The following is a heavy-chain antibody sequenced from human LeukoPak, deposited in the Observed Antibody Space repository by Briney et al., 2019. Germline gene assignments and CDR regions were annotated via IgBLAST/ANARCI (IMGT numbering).Heavy chain of an antibody. V-gene: IGHV1-69*13. CDR1: GGTFSSYA. Sequence: SVKVSCKASGGTFSSYAISWVRQAPGQGLEWMGGIIPIFGTANYAQKFQGRVTITADESTSTAYMELSSLRSEDTAVYYCARDRAARPSPGDAFDIWGQGTMVTVSS. CDR2: IIPIFGTA. CDR3: ARDRAARPSPGDAFDI. D-gene: IGHD6-6*01. J-gene: IGHJ3*02.